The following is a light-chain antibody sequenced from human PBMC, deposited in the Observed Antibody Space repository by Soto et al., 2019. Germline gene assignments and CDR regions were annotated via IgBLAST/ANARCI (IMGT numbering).Light chain of an antibody. J-gene: IGKJ4*01. CDR2: AAS. V-gene: IGKV1-9*01. CDR1: QGISSY. CDR3: QQLNSYPFLT. Sequence: DIQLTQSPSFLSASVGDRVTITYRASQGISSYLAWYQQKPGKAPKLLIYAASTLQSGVPSRFSGSGSGTEFTLTISSLQPEDFATYYRQQLNSYPFLTFGGGTKVEIK.